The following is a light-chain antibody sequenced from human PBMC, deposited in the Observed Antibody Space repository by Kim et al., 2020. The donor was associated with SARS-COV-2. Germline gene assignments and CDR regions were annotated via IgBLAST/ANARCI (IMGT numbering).Light chain of an antibody. CDR3: QEYNNWPPWT. CDR2: GAA. V-gene: IGKV3-15*01. Sequence: VSPGERATLACRAGQSVGTNLAWYRQKPGQAPRLLIYGAATRATGVPARVSGSGSGTQFSLTISSLQSEDFAVYYCQEYNNWPPWTFGQGTKLEI. CDR1: QSVGTN. J-gene: IGKJ1*01.